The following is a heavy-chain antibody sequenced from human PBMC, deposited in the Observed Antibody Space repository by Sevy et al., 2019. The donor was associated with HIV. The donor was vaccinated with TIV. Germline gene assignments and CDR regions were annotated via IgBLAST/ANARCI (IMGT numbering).Heavy chain of an antibody. CDR3: AKDSSKYCSGGSCYVYYGMDV. J-gene: IGHJ6*02. Sequence: GESLKISCAASGFTFSSYGMHWVRQAPGKGLEWVAVISYDGSNKYYADSVKGRFTISRDNSKNTLYLQMNSLRAEDTVVYYCAKDSSKYCSGGSCYVYYGMDVWGQGTTVTVSS. CDR2: ISYDGSNK. D-gene: IGHD2-15*01. V-gene: IGHV3-30*18. CDR1: GFTFSSYG.